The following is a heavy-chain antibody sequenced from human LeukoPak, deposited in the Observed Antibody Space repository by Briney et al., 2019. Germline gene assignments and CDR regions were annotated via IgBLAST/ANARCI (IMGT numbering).Heavy chain of an antibody. CDR2: ISSSGSTI. J-gene: IGHJ5*02. V-gene: IGHV3-11*04. Sequence: PGGSLRLSCAASGFTFSDYYMSWIRQAPGKGLEWVSYISSSGSTIYYADSVKGRFTISRDNAKNSLYLQMNSLRAEDTAVYYCARDGKGGSSSWYVFRWFDPWGQGTLVTVSS. CDR3: ARDGKGGSSSWYVFRWFDP. CDR1: GFTFSDYY. D-gene: IGHD6-13*01.